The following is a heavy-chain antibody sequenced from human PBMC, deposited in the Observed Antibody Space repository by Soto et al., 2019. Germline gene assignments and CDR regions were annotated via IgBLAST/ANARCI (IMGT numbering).Heavy chain of an antibody. J-gene: IGHJ5*02. CDR3: ARVSGRGWYNWFDP. Sequence: ALVKVSCKASGGNFSSHGISWVRQAPGQGLEFMGGIMPLFGTTNYAQKFRGRDTITADEPTSTVYMELRSLRSEDTAVYYCARVSGRGWYNWFDPWGQGPPVTVSS. CDR1: GGNFSSHG. CDR2: IMPLFGTT. V-gene: IGHV1-69*13. D-gene: IGHD6-19*01.